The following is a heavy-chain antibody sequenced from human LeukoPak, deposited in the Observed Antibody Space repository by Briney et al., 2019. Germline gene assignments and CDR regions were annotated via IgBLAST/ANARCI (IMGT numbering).Heavy chain of an antibody. D-gene: IGHD3-3*01. Sequence: ASVKVSCKASGYTFTSYGISWVRQAPGQGPEWMGWISAYNGNTNYAQKLQGRVTMTTDTSTSTAYMELRSLRSDDTAVYYCARVAVRFLEWSNWFDPWGQGTLVTVSS. CDR3: ARVAVRFLEWSNWFDP. J-gene: IGHJ5*02. CDR2: ISAYNGNT. V-gene: IGHV1-18*01. CDR1: GYTFTSYG.